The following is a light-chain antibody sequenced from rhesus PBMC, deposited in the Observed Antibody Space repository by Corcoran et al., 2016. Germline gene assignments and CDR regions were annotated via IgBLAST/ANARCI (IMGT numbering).Light chain of an antibody. CDR2: QAS. J-gene: IGKJ2*01. Sequence: DIQMTQSPSSLSASVGDTVTITCRASQGISSYLAWYHQKPGKALNLQIYQASTLQIGVPSRFSGSGSGTDFTLTISSLQPEDFATYYCQHHNSYPYNFGQGTKVEIK. CDR3: QHHNSYPYN. V-gene: IGKV1-25*01. CDR1: QGISSY.